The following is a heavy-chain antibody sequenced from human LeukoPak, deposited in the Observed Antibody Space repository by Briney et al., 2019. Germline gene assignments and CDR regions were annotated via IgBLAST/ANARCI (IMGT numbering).Heavy chain of an antibody. V-gene: IGHV4-38-2*01. J-gene: IGHJ4*02. Sequence: SETLSLTCAVSGYSISSGYYWGWIRQPPGKRLEWIGSNYHSGSTYYNPSLKSRVTISVDTPKNLFSTKLSSVSAADTPVYYCARHFVFGGITDYWGKGNLVTVSS. D-gene: IGHD3-10*01. CDR2: NYHSGST. CDR3: ARHFVFGGITDY. CDR1: GYSISSGYY.